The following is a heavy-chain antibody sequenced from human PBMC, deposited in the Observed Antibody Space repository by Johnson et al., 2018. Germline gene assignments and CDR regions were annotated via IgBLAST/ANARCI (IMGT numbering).Heavy chain of an antibody. CDR1: GGSINNFY. J-gene: IGHJ6*02. Sequence: QVQLQESGPGLVKPSETLSLTCSVSGGSINNFYWSWIRQSPGKGLEWIGSISYSGSTNYKSSLKSRVTISADTSKNEFSLTRSSVTAADTAVYYCVRPRSGGAPAYYYGLDVWGQGTTVIVSS. D-gene: IGHD6-19*01. CDR2: ISYSGST. CDR3: VRPRSGGAPAYYYGLDV. V-gene: IGHV4-59*08.